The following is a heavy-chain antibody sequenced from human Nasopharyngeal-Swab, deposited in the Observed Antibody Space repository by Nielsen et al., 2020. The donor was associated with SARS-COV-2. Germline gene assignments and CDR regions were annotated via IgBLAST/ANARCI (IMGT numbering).Heavy chain of an antibody. J-gene: IGHJ6*03. V-gene: IGHV4-34*01. CDR2: INHSGST. CDR1: GESFSGHQ. D-gene: IGHD2-2*01. Sequence: SETLSLTCAVYGESFSGHQWSWVRQPPGKGLEWIGEINHSGSTNYIPSLKSRVTISVDTSKNQFSLKLSSVTAADTAVYYCARGISGVVPAPILGVGPYYHYYSMDVWGKGTTVTVSS. CDR3: ARGISGVVPAPILGVGPYYHYYSMDV.